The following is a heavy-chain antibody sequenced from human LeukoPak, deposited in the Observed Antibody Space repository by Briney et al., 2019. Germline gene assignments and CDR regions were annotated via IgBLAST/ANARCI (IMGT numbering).Heavy chain of an antibody. CDR1: GGSISSYY. V-gene: IGHV4-59*01. D-gene: IGHD1-20*01. J-gene: IGHJ4*02. Sequence: PSETLSLTCTVSGGSISSYYWSWIRQPPGKGLEWIGYIYYSGSTNYNPSLKSRVTLSVDTSKNQFSLKLSSVTAADTAVYYCARGVITGNPQYVDYWGQGTLVTVSS. CDR3: ARGVITGNPQYVDY. CDR2: IYYSGST.